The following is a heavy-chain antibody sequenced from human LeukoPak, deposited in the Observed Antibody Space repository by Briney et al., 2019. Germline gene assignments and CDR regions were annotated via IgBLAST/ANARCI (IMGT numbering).Heavy chain of an antibody. J-gene: IGHJ6*02. D-gene: IGHD5-18*01. CDR2: IHSGGST. CDR3: ARDKKRNSYGHNYYGMDV. V-gene: IGHV3-66*02. CDR1: GFPVNSTY. Sequence: PGGSLRLSCVASGFPVNSTYMNWVRQAPGKGLEWVSVIHSGGSTYYADSVKGRFTISRDTSKYMLYLQMNSLRPEDTALYYCARDKKRNSYGHNYYGMDVWGQGTTVTVSS.